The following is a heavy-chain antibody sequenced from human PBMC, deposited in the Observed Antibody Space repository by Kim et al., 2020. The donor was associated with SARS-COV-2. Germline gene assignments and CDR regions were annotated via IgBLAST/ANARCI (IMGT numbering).Heavy chain of an antibody. V-gene: IGHV4-34*01. J-gene: IGHJ4*02. D-gene: IGHD3-22*01. Sequence: LKSRVTISVDTSKNQFSLKLSSVTAADTAVYYCARGSRITMIVVANFDYWGQGTLVTVSS. CDR3: ARGSRITMIVVANFDY.